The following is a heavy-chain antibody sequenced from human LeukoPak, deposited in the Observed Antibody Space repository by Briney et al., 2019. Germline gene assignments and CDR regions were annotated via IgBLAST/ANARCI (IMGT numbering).Heavy chain of an antibody. CDR1: GFTFSSYG. V-gene: IGHV3-23*01. CDR3: AKHRGSGELDY. Sequence: PGGSLRLSCRASGFTFSSYGMNWVRQAPGKGLEWVSAMSDSGGRTYYADSVKGRFTISRDNSKNTLYLQMNSLRAEDMAVYYCAKHRGSGELDYWGQGTLVTVSS. D-gene: IGHD2-15*01. J-gene: IGHJ4*02. CDR2: MSDSGGRT.